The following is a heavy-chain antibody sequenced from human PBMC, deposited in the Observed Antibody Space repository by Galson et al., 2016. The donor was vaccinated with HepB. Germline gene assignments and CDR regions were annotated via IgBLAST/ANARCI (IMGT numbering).Heavy chain of an antibody. Sequence: SETLSLTCTVSGGSISSSSYYWGWIRQPPGKGLEWIGSIYYTENDYYNPSLRRRVTISVDTSKSQFSLKLSSVTAADTAVYYCARVNNLVGATSFDYWGQGTLVTVSS. J-gene: IGHJ4*02. CDR2: IYYTEND. V-gene: IGHV4-39*02. CDR3: ARVNNLVGATSFDY. CDR1: GGSISSSSYY. D-gene: IGHD1-26*01.